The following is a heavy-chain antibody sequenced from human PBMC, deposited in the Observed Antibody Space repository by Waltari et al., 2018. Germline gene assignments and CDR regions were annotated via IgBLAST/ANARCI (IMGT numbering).Heavy chain of an antibody. CDR1: GFTFSAYW. CDR3: VMYSSSFLGDC. CDR2: INMDWSIT. J-gene: IGHJ4*02. D-gene: IGHD6-19*01. V-gene: IGHV3-74*01. Sequence: EVQLVESGGDLVQPGGSLRLSCAASGFTFSAYWMHWVRQAPGKGLMSDSKINMDWSITRYADSVKGRFTISRDNAENTLFLQMHSLRAEDTAVYYCVMYSSSFLGDCWGRGTLVTVSS.